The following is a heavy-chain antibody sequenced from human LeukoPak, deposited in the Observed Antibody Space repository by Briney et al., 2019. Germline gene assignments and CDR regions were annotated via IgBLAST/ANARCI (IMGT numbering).Heavy chain of an antibody. CDR2: MNPNSGNT. V-gene: IGHV1-8*01. CDR3: ARGRHHITRIAARPAYSMDV. D-gene: IGHD6-6*01. J-gene: IGHJ6*04. CDR1: GYTFNSYD. Sequence: ASVKVSCKASGYTFNSYDINWVRQATGQGLEWMGWMNPNSGNTGHAQKFQGRVTMTRNTSISTTYMELSSLRSEDTAVYYCARGRHHITRIAARPAYSMDVWGKGTTVTVSS.